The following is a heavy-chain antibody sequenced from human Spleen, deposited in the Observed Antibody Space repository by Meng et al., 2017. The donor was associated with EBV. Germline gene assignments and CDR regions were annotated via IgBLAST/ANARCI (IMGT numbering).Heavy chain of an antibody. CDR1: GGSISSSNL. CDR2: IYHSGSN. J-gene: IGHJ5*02. Sequence: QVHVKDSGPGLVHPSGTLSLTCAVSGGSISSSNLWSWVRQPPGKGLEWIGEIYHSGSNNYNPSLKSRVTISVDKSKNQFSLKLSSVTAADTAVYYCARDSTMPENWFDPWGQGTLVTVSS. CDR3: ARDSTMPENWFDP. V-gene: IGHV4-4*02. D-gene: IGHD2-2*01.